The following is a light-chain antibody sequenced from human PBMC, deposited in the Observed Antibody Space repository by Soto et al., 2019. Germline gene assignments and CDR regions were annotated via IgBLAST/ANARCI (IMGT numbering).Light chain of an antibody. Sequence: QLVLTQPPSASASLGASVKLTCTLSSGHSAYAIAWHQQRPEKGPRYLMKVNSDGSHTKGDGIPARFSGSSSGDERYLTISGLQSEDEADYYCQPWGTGIQVFGGVTKLTVL. CDR2: VNSDGSH. J-gene: IGLJ3*02. CDR1: SGHSAYA. V-gene: IGLV4-69*01. CDR3: QPWGTGIQV.